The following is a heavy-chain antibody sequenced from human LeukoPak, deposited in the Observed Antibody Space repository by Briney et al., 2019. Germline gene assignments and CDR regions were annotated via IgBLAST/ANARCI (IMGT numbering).Heavy chain of an antibody. Sequence: GRSLRLSCAASGFTFDDYAMHWVRQAPGKGLEWVSGISWNSGSLGYADSVKGRFTISRDNAKNSLYLLMNSLRAEDTALYYCAKATNLWFGELGFDYWGQGTLVTVSS. D-gene: IGHD3-10*01. CDR1: GFTFDDYA. CDR2: ISWNSGSL. V-gene: IGHV3-9*01. CDR3: AKATNLWFGELGFDY. J-gene: IGHJ4*02.